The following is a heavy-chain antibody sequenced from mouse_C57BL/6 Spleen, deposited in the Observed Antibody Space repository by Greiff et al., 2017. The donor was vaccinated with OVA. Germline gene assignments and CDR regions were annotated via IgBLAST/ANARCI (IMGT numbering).Heavy chain of an antibody. CDR3: ARRWFSLYAMDY. V-gene: IGHV14-3*01. J-gene: IGHJ4*01. CDR2: IDPANGNT. Sequence: VQLQQSVAELVRPGASVKLSCTASGFNIKNPYMHWVKQRPEQGLEWIGRIDPANGNTKYAPKFQGKATITADTSSNTAYLQLSSLTSEDTAIYYCARRWFSLYAMDYWGQGTSVTVSS. D-gene: IGHD2-3*01. CDR1: GFNIKNPY.